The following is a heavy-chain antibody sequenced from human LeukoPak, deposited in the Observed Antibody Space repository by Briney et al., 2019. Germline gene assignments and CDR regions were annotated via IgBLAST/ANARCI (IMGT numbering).Heavy chain of an antibody. D-gene: IGHD2-15*01. CDR2: IHYSGST. J-gene: IGHJ5*02. CDR3: ARRYCSCGSCHEGFDP. CDR1: GGTISSYY. V-gene: IGHV4-59*08. Sequence: PSETLSLTCTVSGGTISSYYWNWIRQPPGKGLEWIGYIHYSGSTNYNPSLKSRVTISVDTSKNQFSLRLNSVTAADTAVYYCARRYCSCGSCHEGFDPWGQGTLVTVSS.